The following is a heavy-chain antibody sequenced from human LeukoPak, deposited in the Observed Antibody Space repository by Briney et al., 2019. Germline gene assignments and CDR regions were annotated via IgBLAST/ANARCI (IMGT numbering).Heavy chain of an antibody. D-gene: IGHD3-22*01. CDR1: GNSVSSNSAA. CDR3: AREARITMIVVVLDAFDI. V-gene: IGHV6-1*01. Sequence: SQTLSLTCAISGNSVSSNSAAWNWIRQSPSRGLEWLGRTYYRSKWYNDYAVSVKSRITINPDTSKNQFSLQLNSVTPEDTAVYYCAREARITMIVVVLDAFDIWGQGTMVTVSS. CDR2: TYYRSKWYN. J-gene: IGHJ3*02.